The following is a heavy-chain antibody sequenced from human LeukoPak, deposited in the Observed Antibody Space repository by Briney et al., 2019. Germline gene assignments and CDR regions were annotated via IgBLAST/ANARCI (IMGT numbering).Heavy chain of an antibody. V-gene: IGHV3-48*02. CDR2: ISSTSRTI. D-gene: IGHD6-13*01. CDR1: VFTFSSYS. CDR3: ARDDSSSWGFDY. J-gene: IGHJ4*02. Sequence: PGGSLRLSCAASVFTFSSYSMNWVRQAPGKGLEGVSYISSTSRTIYYADSVKGRFTISRDNAKNSLYLQMNRLRDEDTAVYYCARDDSSSWGFDYWGQGTLVTVSS.